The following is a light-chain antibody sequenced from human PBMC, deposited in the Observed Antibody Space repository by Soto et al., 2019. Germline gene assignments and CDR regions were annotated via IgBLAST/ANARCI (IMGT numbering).Light chain of an antibody. Sequence: DIQMTQSPSTLSASVGDRVTITCRASQTISSWLAWYQHKPGKAPKLLIYDASSLESGVPSRFSGSGSGTEFTLTISSLQPDDFATYYCQQYNSYSTTFGQGTKVDIK. V-gene: IGKV1-5*01. CDR3: QQYNSYSTT. J-gene: IGKJ1*01. CDR2: DAS. CDR1: QTISSW.